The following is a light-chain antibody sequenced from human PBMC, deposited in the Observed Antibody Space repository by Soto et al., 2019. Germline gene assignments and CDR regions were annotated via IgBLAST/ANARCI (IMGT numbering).Light chain of an antibody. V-gene: IGKV1-39*01. CDR1: ERLTSS. CDR3: QQSYRTPLT. J-gene: IGKJ4*01. CDR2: AAS. Sequence: DIQMTQSPSSLSAFVGDRVTITCRASERLTSSLNWFQQKPGKAPKLLIYAASSLQSGAPSRFSGSGSGTDFTLTISRLEPEDEATYYCQQSYRTPLTFGGGTKVEL.